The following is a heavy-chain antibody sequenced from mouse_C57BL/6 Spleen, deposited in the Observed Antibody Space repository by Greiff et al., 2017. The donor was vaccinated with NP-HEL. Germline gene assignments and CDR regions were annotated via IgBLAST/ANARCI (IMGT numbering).Heavy chain of an antibody. D-gene: IGHD1-1*01. J-gene: IGHJ2*01. Sequence: EVQLQESGPVLVKPGASVKMSCKASGYTFTDYYMNWVKQSHGKSLEWIGVINPYNGCTSYNQNFKGKATLTVDKSSSTAYMELNSLTSEDSAVYYCYYGSSYYFDYWGQGTTLTVSS. CDR3: YYGSSYYFDY. CDR1: GYTFTDYY. CDR2: INPYNGCT. V-gene: IGHV1-19*01.